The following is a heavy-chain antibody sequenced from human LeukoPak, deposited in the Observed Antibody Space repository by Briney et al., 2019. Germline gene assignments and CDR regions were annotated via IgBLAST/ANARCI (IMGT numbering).Heavy chain of an antibody. D-gene: IGHD3-16*02. CDR2: IRFDGSKT. Sequence: PGGSLRLSCAASGFTFSSYGMHWVRQAPGKGLEWVAFIRFDGSKTHYADSVKGRFTISRDNSKNILFLQMNSLRPEDTAVYYCANPFAELSHTVWGQGTLVTVSS. CDR3: ANPFAELSHTV. J-gene: IGHJ4*02. CDR1: GFTFSSYG. V-gene: IGHV3-30*02.